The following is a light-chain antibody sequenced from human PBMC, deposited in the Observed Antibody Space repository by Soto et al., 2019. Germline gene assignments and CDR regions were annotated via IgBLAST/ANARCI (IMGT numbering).Light chain of an antibody. CDR3: QQYNSYWT. CDR1: QSISSW. Sequence: DIQMTQSPSTLSASVGDRVTITCRASQSISSWLAWYQQKPGKAPKLLIYDASSLESGVPSRFSGSGSGTEFTLTISSLQPDDFATYYCQQYNSYWTFGQGTKGGY. CDR2: DAS. J-gene: IGKJ1*01. V-gene: IGKV1-5*01.